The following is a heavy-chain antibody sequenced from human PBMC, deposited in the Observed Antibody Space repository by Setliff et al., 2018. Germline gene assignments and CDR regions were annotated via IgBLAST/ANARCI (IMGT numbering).Heavy chain of an antibody. CDR3: ARDRVVVGAGRRGYYFDY. Sequence: SETLSLTCTVSGDSISSHYWTWIRQPAAGQGLEWIGRLYTSGDTNYNPSLKSRVTISGDTSKNQLSLRLSSVTAADTAVYYCARDRVVVGAGRRGYYFDYWGQGVLVTVSS. D-gene: IGHD2-15*01. V-gene: IGHV4-4*07. J-gene: IGHJ4*02. CDR2: LYTSGDT. CDR1: GDSISSHY.